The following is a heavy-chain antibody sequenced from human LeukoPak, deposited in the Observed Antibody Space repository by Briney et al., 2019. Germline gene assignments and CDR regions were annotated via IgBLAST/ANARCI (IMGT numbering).Heavy chain of an antibody. CDR1: GGSISSYY. CDR3: ATRTGGSYPYAFDI. Sequence: SETLSLTCTVSGGSISSYYWSWIRQPPGKGLEWIGYIYYSGSTNYNPSLKSRVTISVDTSKNQFSLQLSSETAADTAVYYCATRTGGSYPYAFDIWGQGTMVTVSS. CDR2: IYYSGST. D-gene: IGHD2-15*01. J-gene: IGHJ3*02. V-gene: IGHV4-59*12.